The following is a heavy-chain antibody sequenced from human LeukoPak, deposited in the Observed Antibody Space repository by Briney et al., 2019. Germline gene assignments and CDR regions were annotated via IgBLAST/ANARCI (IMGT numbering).Heavy chain of an antibody. J-gene: IGHJ6*03. CDR2: INQDGSEK. CDR3: ARDIGDRPYFYYYMDF. CDR1: GFRLESYW. Sequence: GGSLRLSCAASGFRLESYWMTWIRQAPGKGLEWVASINQDGSEKYYVDSVKGRFTMSRDNAKNSVSLQMDSLRAEDTAVYYCARDIGDRPYFYYYMDFWGSGTTATVSS. V-gene: IGHV3-7*01. D-gene: IGHD4-17*01.